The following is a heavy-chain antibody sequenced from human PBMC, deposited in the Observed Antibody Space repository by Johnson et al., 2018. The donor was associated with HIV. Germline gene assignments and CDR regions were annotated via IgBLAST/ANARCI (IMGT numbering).Heavy chain of an antibody. CDR2: ISWNSGSI. J-gene: IGHJ3*02. CDR3: AKDPSGCPPWGAFDI. D-gene: IGHD1-26*01. Sequence: VQLVESGGGLVQPGRSLRLSCAASGFTFDDYAMHWVRQAPGKGLEWVSGISWNSGSIGYADSVKGRFTISRDNAKNSLYLQMNSLRAEDTALYYCAKDPSGCPPWGAFDIWGQGTMVTVSS. V-gene: IGHV3-9*01. CDR1: GFTFDDYA.